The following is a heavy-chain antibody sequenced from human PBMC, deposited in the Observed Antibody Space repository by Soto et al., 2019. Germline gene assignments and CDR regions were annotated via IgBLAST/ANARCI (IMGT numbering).Heavy chain of an antibody. CDR2: ITGSGGKT. D-gene: IGHD5-12*01. J-gene: IGHJ5*02. V-gene: IGHV3-23*01. CDR3: AKDRGGYLPSRFDP. Sequence: PGGSLRLSCAASGFTFSSYAMSWVRQAPGKGLEWVSTITGSGGKTEYADSVKGRFIISRDNSKNTLYLQMNSLRAEDTAVYYCAKDRGGYLPSRFDPWGQGTLVTVSS. CDR1: GFTFSSYA.